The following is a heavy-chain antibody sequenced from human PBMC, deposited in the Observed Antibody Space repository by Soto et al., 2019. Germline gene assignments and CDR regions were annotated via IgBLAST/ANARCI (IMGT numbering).Heavy chain of an antibody. CDR2: ISHDGSNK. J-gene: IGHJ4*02. CDR1: GFTFRNYG. CDR3: AKDWGRRWMTPDY. Sequence: QVQLVESGGGVVQPGRSLRLSCAASGFTFRNYGIHWVRQAPGKGPEWVAVISHDGSNKYYADSVKGRFTISRDNSKNTLYLQMNSRRHEDTAVYYCAKDWGRRWMTPDYWGQGTLVIVSS. V-gene: IGHV3-30*18. D-gene: IGHD3-16*01.